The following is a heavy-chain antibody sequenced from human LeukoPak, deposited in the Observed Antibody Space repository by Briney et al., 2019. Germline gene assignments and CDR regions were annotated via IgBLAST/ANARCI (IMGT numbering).Heavy chain of an antibody. CDR3: AKDRSGSYSQGLDY. V-gene: IGHV3-30*02. D-gene: IGHD1-26*01. J-gene: IGHJ4*02. Sequence: GGSLRLSCAASGFTFSSYGMHWVRQAPGKGLEWVAFIRYDASNKYYADSVKGRFTISRDNSKNTLYLQMNSLRAEDTAVYYCAKDRSGSYSQGLDYWGQGTLVTVSS. CDR2: IRYDASNK. CDR1: GFTFSSYG.